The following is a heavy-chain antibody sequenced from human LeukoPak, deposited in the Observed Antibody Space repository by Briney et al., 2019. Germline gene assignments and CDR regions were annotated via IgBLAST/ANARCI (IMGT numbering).Heavy chain of an antibody. CDR2: IYPGDSDT. CDR3: ARQAHSDY. V-gene: IGHV5-51*01. Sequence: GESLKISSRGSGDSFTSSCNGRVSQKPAKGLEWMGIIYPGDSDTRYSPSFQGQVTISADKSISTAYLQWSSLKPSDTAMYYCARQAHSDYWGQGTLVTVSS. J-gene: IGHJ4*02. CDR1: GDSFTSSC.